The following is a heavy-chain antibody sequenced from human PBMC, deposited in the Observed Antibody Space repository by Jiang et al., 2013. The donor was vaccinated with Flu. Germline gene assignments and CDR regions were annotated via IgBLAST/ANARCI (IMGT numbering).Heavy chain of an antibody. J-gene: IGHJ3*02. CDR3: ARDGYTDGSNDGFDI. CDR2: TFYRSRWYN. D-gene: IGHD5-18*01. Sequence: QTLSLTCAISGDSVSSNSASWNWIRQSPSRGLEWLGKTFYRSRWYNDYAASVKSRITIGPDTSKNQFSLQLNSVTPEDTAVYYCARDGYTDGSNDGFDIWGQGTMVTVSS. V-gene: IGHV6-1*01. CDR1: GDSVSSNSAS.